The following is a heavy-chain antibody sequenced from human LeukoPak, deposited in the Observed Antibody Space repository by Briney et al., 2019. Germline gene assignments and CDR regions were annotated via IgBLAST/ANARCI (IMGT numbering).Heavy chain of an antibody. CDR1: GYTFTNFV. V-gene: IGHV1-3*01. J-gene: IGHJ4*02. D-gene: IGHD3-22*01. Sequence: ASVKVSCKASGYTFTNFVIHWVRQAPGQRPEWMGWVNGGNDETAYSKKFRGRVTITRDASASTTYMELSSLRPEDTAIYYCARDFDSSFSFDFWGQGTLVTVSS. CDR2: VNGGNDET. CDR3: ARDFDSSFSFDF.